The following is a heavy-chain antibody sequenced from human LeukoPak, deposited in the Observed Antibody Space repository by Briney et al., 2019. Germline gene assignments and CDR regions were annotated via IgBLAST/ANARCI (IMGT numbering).Heavy chain of an antibody. CDR2: ISAYNGNT. V-gene: IGHV1-18*04. Sequence: ASVKVSCKASGYTFTGYHMHLVRQAPGQGLEWMGWISAYNGNTNYAQKLQGRVTMTTDTSTSTAYMELRSLRSDDPAVYYCARVVLGDYGNYYYYMDVWGKGTTVTVSS. CDR3: ARVVLGDYGNYYYYMDV. D-gene: IGHD4-17*01. J-gene: IGHJ6*03. CDR1: GYTFTGYH.